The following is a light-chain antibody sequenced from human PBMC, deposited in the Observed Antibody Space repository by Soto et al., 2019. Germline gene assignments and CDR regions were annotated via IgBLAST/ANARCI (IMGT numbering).Light chain of an antibody. V-gene: IGKV3-15*01. CDR2: GAS. CDR1: QSVRSN. J-gene: IGKJ4*01. Sequence: EIVMTQSPATLSVSPGESATLSCRASQSVRSNLAWYQQKPGQAPRLLIYGASTRATGIPARFSCSGSGTEFTLTISGLQSEDFAVYYCHQYNMWPPLIFGGGTKVEIK. CDR3: HQYNMWPPLI.